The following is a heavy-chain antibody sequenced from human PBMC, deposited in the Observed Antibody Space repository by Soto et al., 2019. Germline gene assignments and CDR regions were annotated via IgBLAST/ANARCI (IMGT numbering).Heavy chain of an antibody. CDR3: ARGRYYDYVWGSYRYTVLDY. CDR2: INHSGST. Sequence: SETLSLTCAVYGGSFSGYYWSWIRQPPGKGLEWIGEINHSGSTNYNPSLKSRVTISVDTSKTQFSLKLSSVTAADTAVYYCARGRYYDYVWGSYRYTVLDYWGQGSLVTVSS. V-gene: IGHV4-34*01. CDR1: GGSFSGYY. D-gene: IGHD3-16*02. J-gene: IGHJ4*02.